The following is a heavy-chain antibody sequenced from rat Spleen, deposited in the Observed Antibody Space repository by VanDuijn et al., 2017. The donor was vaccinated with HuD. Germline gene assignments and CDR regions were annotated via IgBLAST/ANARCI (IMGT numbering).Heavy chain of an antibody. V-gene: IGHV5-22*01. CDR1: GFTFSDYY. J-gene: IGHJ3*01. Sequence: EVQLVESGGGLVQPGRSLKLSCAASGFTFSDYYMAWVRQAPKKGLEWVASISYEGSSTYYGDSVKGRFTISRDNAKSTLYLQMNSRRSEDTATYYCASHEDYSSYWFAYWGQGTLVTVSS. CDR3: ASHEDYSSYWFAY. D-gene: IGHD1-8*01. CDR2: ISYEGSST.